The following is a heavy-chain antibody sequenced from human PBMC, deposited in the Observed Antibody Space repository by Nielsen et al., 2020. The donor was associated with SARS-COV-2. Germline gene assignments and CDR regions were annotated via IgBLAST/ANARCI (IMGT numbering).Heavy chain of an antibody. D-gene: IGHD1-26*01. CDR3: AKISGSQRHYFDF. CDR1: GFSFSSYA. CDR2: TGTTGAKT. Sequence: GESLKISCAASGFSFSSYAMTWVRQAPGKGLEWVSSTGTTGAKTFYADSVKGRFTISRDNSKTTLYLPLNSLRAEATAVFYCAKISGSQRHYFDFWGQGALVTVSS. V-gene: IGHV3-23*01. J-gene: IGHJ4*02.